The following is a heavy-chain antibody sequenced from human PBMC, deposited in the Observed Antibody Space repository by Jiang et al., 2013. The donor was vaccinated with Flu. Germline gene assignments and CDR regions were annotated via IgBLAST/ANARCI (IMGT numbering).Heavy chain of an antibody. Sequence: SLTCTVSGGSISSYYRSWIRQPPGKGLEWIGYIYYSGSTNYNPSLKSRVTISVDTSKNQFSLKLSSVTAADTAVYYCARNPPQDIVATISFDYWGQGTLVTVSS. CDR2: IYYSGST. J-gene: IGHJ4*02. CDR3: ARNPPQDIVATISFDY. D-gene: IGHD5-12*01. CDR1: GGSISSYY. V-gene: IGHV4-59*08.